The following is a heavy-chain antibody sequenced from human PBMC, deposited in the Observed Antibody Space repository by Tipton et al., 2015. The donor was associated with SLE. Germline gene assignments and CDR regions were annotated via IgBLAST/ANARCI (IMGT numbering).Heavy chain of an antibody. CDR3: ARRIGYCSGGSCYSFWYFDL. Sequence: SLRLSCVAYGFTFSSSWMHWVRQAPGKGLVWVSRINSDGSTANYADSEQGRFTISRDNAKNTLYLQMSSLRAEDTALYYCARRIGYCSGGSCYSFWYFDLWGRGTLVTVSS. V-gene: IGHV3-74*01. D-gene: IGHD2-15*01. CDR2: INSDGSTA. J-gene: IGHJ2*01. CDR1: GFTFSSSW.